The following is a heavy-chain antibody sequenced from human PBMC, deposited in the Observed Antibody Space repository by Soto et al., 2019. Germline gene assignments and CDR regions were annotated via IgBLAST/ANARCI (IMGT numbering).Heavy chain of an antibody. J-gene: IGHJ4*02. CDR2: INAGNGNT. D-gene: IGHD5-18*01. V-gene: IGHV1-3*01. CDR3: ARDASVDTAIGYYFDY. CDR1: GYTFTSYV. Sequence: ASVKVSCKASGYTFTSYVMHWVRQAPGQRLEWMGWINAGNGNTKYSQKFQGRVTITRDTSASTAYMELSSLRSEDTAVYYCARDASVDTAIGYYFDYWGQGTLVTVSS.